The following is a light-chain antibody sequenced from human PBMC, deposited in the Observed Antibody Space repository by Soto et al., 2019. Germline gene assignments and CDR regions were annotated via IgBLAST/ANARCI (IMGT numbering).Light chain of an antibody. Sequence: EIVLTQSPATLSLSPGERATLSCSASQSVSSYLAWYQQKPGQAPRLLIYDASNRATGIPARCSGSGFGTDFSLTITRLEPEDFAVYYCQEYGTSPRLTFGGGTKVDI. CDR3: QEYGTSPRLT. J-gene: IGKJ4*01. CDR1: QSVSSY. CDR2: DAS. V-gene: IGKV3-11*01.